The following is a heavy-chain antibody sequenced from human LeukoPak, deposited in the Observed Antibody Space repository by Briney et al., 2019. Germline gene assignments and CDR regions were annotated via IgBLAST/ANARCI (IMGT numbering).Heavy chain of an antibody. J-gene: IGHJ6*04. CDR3: ARDPYYGSGRYRYGMDV. CDR1: GYTFTTYD. Sequence: AASVKVSCKTSGYTFTTYDMNWVRQATGQGLEWMGWMNPNTGDTGYAQKFQGRVTLTRNTSISTAYMELSSLRSEDTAVYYCARDPYYGSGRYRYGMDVWGKGTTVTISS. CDR2: MNPNTGDT. D-gene: IGHD3-10*01. V-gene: IGHV1-8*01.